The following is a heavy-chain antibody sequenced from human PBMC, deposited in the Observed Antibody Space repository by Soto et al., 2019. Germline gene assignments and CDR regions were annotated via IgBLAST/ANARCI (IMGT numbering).Heavy chain of an antibody. D-gene: IGHD6-6*01. J-gene: IGHJ3*02. CDR1: GYTFTGYY. Sequence: ASVKVSCKASGYTFTGYYMHWVRQAPGQGLEWMGWINPNSGGTNYAQKFQGWVTMTRDTSISTAYMELSRLRSDDTAVYYCAREVGAARGDAFDIWGQGTMVTVSS. CDR3: AREVGAARGDAFDI. V-gene: IGHV1-2*04. CDR2: INPNSGGT.